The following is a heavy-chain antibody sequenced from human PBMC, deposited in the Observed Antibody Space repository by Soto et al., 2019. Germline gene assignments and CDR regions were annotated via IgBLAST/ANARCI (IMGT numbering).Heavy chain of an antibody. J-gene: IGHJ6*03. V-gene: IGHV3-23*01. Sequence: GRSLRLSCAASGFTFSSYAMSWVRQAPGKGLEWVSAISGSGGSTYYADSVKGRFTISRDNSKNTLYLQMNSLRAEDTAVYYCAKDENDIVVVPAGPVYYYYYMDVWGKGTTVTVSS. D-gene: IGHD2-2*01. CDR1: GFTFSSYA. CDR2: ISGSGGST. CDR3: AKDENDIVVVPAGPVYYYYYMDV.